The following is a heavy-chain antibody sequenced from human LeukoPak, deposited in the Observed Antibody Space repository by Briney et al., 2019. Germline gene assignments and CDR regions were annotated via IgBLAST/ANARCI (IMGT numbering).Heavy chain of an antibody. CDR2: INPNSGGT. J-gene: IGHJ4*02. D-gene: IGHD6-13*01. Sequence: GASVKVSCKASGYTLTGYYMHWVRQAPGQGLEWMGRINPNSGGTNYAQKFQGRVTMTRDTSISTAYMELSRLRSDDTAVYYRARDRSGPSGYSSSWVDYWGQGTLVTVSS. CDR1: GYTLTGYY. CDR3: ARDRSGPSGYSSSWVDY. V-gene: IGHV1-2*06.